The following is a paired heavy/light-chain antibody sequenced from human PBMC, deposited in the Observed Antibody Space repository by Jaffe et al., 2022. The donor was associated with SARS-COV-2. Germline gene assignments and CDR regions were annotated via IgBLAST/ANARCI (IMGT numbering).Light chain of an antibody. CDR2: WAS. Sequence: DIVMTQSPDSLAVSLGERATINCKSSQTVLYSSNNNNYLAWYQQKPGQPPKLLIYWASTRESGVPDRFSGSGSGTDFTLTISSLQAEDVAVYYCQQYYSSPLTFGPGTKVNIK. CDR3: QQYYSSPLT. V-gene: IGKV4-1*01. J-gene: IGKJ3*01. CDR1: QTVLYSSNNNNY.
Heavy chain of an antibody. CDR2: IYSSGST. J-gene: IGHJ5*02. CDR1: GGSISSYY. V-gene: IGHV4-59*08. CDR3: ARHHTVTTQYTWFDP. Sequence: QVQLQESGPGLVKPSETLSLTCTVSGGSISSYYWSWIRQPPGKGLECIGYIYSSGSTIYNPSLASRVTISVDTSKNQFYLKLSSVTAADTAVYYCARHHTVTTQYTWFDPWGQGTLVTVSS. D-gene: IGHD4-17*01.